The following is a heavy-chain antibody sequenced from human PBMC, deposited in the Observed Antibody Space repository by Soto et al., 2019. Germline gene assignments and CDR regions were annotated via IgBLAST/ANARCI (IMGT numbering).Heavy chain of an antibody. CDR1: GGSISSSSYY. CDR3: ARRGSSSWYGY. CDR2: IYYSGST. V-gene: IGHV4-39*01. D-gene: IGHD6-13*01. Sequence: QLQLQESGPGLVKPSETLSLTFTVCGGSISSSSYYWGWIRQRPGKGLEWIGSIYYSGSTSYNPSLKSRVTISVDTSKNQFSLKLSSVTAADTAVYYCARRGSSSWYGYWGQGTLVTVSS. J-gene: IGHJ4*02.